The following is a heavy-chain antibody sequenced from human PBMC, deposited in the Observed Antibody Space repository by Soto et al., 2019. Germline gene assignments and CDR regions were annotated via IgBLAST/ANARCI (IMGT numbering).Heavy chain of an antibody. V-gene: IGHV3-7*01. CDR3: TRNQVKADY. Sequence: EVQLVESGGDLVQPGGSLRLSCVASGFAHSSFWMTWVRQAPGKGLEWVAKIKGDGSEQNYVDSVRGRFTISRDNAKNSVYLQMNSLRVDDTAVYYCTRNQVKADYWGQGTLVTVSS. CDR2: IKGDGSEQ. D-gene: IGHD3-22*01. CDR1: GFAHSSFW. J-gene: IGHJ4*02.